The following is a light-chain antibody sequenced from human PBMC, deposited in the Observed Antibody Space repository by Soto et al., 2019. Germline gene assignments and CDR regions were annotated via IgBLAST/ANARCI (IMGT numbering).Light chain of an antibody. Sequence: QSVLTQPASVSGSPGRSITISCTGTSSDVGGYNYVSWYQQHPGKAPKLMISEVSNRPSGVSNRFSGSKSGNTASLTISGLQAEEEADYYCSSYTTSNNPYVLGTAKKVTV. V-gene: IGLV2-14*01. CDR2: EVS. CDR3: SSYTTSNNPYV. J-gene: IGLJ1*01. CDR1: SSDVGGYNY.